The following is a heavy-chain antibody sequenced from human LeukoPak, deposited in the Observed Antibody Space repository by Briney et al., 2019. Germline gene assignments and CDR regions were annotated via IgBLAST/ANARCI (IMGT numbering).Heavy chain of an antibody. Sequence: SETLSLTCNVSGGSINRYFWSWIRQPPGKGLEWIGYIYHSGSTKYNPSLMSRVTMSIDTSKNQFSLNLSSVTAADTAVYYCARERHDLWSASHFDSWGLGTLVIVSS. V-gene: IGHV4-59*01. D-gene: IGHD3-3*01. CDR2: IYHSGST. CDR3: ARERHDLWSASHFDS. CDR1: GGSINRYF. J-gene: IGHJ4*02.